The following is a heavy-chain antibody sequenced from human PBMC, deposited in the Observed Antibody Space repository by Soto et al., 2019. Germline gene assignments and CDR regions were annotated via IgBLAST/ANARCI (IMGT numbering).Heavy chain of an antibody. Sequence: SETLSLTCAVYGGSFSGYYWIWIRQPPGKGLEWIGEINHSGSTNYNPSLKSRVTISVDTSKNQFSLKLSSVTAADTAVYYCARVEWAAAGTDYGMDVWGQGTTVTVS. V-gene: IGHV4-34*01. CDR2: INHSGST. J-gene: IGHJ6*02. CDR1: GGSFSGYY. D-gene: IGHD6-13*01. CDR3: ARVEWAAAGTDYGMDV.